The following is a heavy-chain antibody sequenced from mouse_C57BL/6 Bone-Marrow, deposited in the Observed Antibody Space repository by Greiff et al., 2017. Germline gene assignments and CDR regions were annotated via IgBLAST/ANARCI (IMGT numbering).Heavy chain of an antibody. CDR3: AFITTVVDWYFDV. V-gene: IGHV1-64*01. Sequence: QVQLQQPGAELVKPGASVKLSCKASGYTFTSYWMHWVKQRPGQGLEWIGMIHPNSGSTNYNKKFKSKATLTVDKSSSTAYMQLSSLTSEDSAVYYCAFITTVVDWYFDVWGTGTTVTVSS. CDR2: IHPNSGST. CDR1: GYTFTSYW. D-gene: IGHD1-1*01. J-gene: IGHJ1*03.